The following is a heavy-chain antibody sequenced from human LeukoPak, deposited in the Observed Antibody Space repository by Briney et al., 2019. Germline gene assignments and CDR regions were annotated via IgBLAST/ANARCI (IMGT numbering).Heavy chain of an antibody. J-gene: IGHJ4*02. V-gene: IGHV3-23*01. CDR1: GITLSNYG. Sequence: GGSLRLSCAVSGITLSNYGMSWVRQAPGKGLEWVSVISGSGDNTFYADSVKGRFTISRDNSENTLNLHMNSLRAEDAAVYYCAKNSGTMVTSFDSWGQGTLVTVSS. CDR2: ISGSGDNT. D-gene: IGHD1-7*01. CDR3: AKNSGTMVTSFDS.